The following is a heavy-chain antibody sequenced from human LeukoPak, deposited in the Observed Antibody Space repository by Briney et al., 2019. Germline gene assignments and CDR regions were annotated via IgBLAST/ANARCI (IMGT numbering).Heavy chain of an antibody. CDR3: ARTPTTVVTYYFDY. J-gene: IGHJ4*02. Sequence: SETLSLTCTVSGGSISSSSFYWGWIRQPPGKDLEWIGNIYNSGSTHYNPSLKSRVTISVDTSRNQFSLKLSSVTAADTAVYYCARTPTTVVTYYFDYWGQGTLVTVSS. V-gene: IGHV4-39*01. D-gene: IGHD4-23*01. CDR1: GGSISSSSFY. CDR2: IYNSGST.